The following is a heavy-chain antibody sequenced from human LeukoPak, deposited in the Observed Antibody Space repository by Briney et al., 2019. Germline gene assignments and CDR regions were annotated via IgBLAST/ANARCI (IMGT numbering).Heavy chain of an antibody. CDR2: IYYSWST. Sequence: MALETLSLTCTVSGGSISSSSYYWGWIRQPPGKGLEWIGSIYYSWSTYYNPSLKSRVTTSVDTSKNQFSLKLSSVTAADTAVYYCARHVSSVAKDAFDIWGQGTMVTVSS. CDR1: GGSISSSSYY. CDR3: ARHVSSVAKDAFDI. J-gene: IGHJ3*02. D-gene: IGHD4-23*01. V-gene: IGHV4-39*01.